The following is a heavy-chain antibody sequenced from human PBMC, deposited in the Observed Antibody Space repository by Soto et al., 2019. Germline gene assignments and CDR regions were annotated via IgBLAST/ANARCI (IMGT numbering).Heavy chain of an antibody. V-gene: IGHV3-53*01. J-gene: IGHJ6*02. CDR1: GFTVSSNY. CDR2: IYSGGST. CDR3: ARWEDPSDILDV. Sequence: EVQLVESGGGLVQPGGSLRLSCAASGFTVSSNYMSWVRQAPGKGLEWVSVIYSGGSTYYADSVKGRITISRDNSKNKLYIEMNSLRDEDTAVYYCARWEDPSDILDVWGQGTTVTVSS. D-gene: IGHD1-26*01.